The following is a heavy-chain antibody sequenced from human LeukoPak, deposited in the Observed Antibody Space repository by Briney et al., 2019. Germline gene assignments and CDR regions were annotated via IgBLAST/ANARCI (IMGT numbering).Heavy chain of an antibody. Sequence: GGSLRLSCAASGFTLSSYAMNWVRQAPGKGLEWVSAISGSGGTIYYADSVKGRFTISRDNAKNSLYLQMNSLRAEDTAVYYCARDSGGLVDYWGQGTLVTVSS. J-gene: IGHJ4*02. V-gene: IGHV3-48*03. CDR1: GFTLSSYA. CDR3: ARDSGGLVDY. D-gene: IGHD3-10*01. CDR2: ISGSGGTI.